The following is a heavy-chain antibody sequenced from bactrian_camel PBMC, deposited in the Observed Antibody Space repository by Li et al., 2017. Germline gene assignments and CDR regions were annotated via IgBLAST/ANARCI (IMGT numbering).Heavy chain of an antibody. CDR3: ARVRGVVAVGFVDY. CDR2: IRRSGGET. D-gene: IGHD6*01. Sequence: HVQLVESGGGSVQAGGSLRLSCVVSGHSRGSNCVGWYRLPPGRAPAEREGIAAIRRSGGETWYAGSVKGRFTASRDNAQNTVYLQMNGLKPDDTAVYSCARVRGVVAVGFVDYWGQGTQVTVS. J-gene: IGHJ4*01. V-gene: IGHV3-3*01. CDR1: GHSRGSNC.